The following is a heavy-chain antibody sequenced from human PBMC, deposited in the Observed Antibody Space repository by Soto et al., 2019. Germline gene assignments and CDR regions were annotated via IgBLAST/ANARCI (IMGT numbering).Heavy chain of an antibody. CDR3: ARAYYYDRKEYYFDY. CDR2: ISSSSSYI. CDR1: GFTFSSYS. V-gene: IGHV3-21*01. D-gene: IGHD3-22*01. J-gene: IGHJ4*02. Sequence: VGSLRLSCAASGFTFSSYSMGWVRQAPGKGLEWVSSISSSSSYIYYADSVKGRFTISRDNAKNSLYLQMNSLRAEDTAVYYCARAYYYDRKEYYFDYWGQGTLVTVSS.